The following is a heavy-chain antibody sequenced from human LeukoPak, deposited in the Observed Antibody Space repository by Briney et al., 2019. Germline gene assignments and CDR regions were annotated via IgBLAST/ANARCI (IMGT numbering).Heavy chain of an antibody. D-gene: IGHD3-10*01. CDR2: ISSSSSYI. CDR3: ARGWFGELMIYYYGMDV. J-gene: IGHJ6*04. V-gene: IGHV3-21*01. CDR1: GFTFSSYS. Sequence: GGSLRLSCAASGFTFSSYSMNRVRQAPGKGLEWVSSISSSSSYIYYADSVKGRFTISRDNAKNSLYLQMNSLRAEDTAVYYCARGWFGELMIYYYGMDVWGKGTTVTVSS.